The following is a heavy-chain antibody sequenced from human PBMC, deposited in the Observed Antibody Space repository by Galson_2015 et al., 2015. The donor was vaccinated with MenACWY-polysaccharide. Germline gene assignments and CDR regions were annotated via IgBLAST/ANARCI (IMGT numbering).Heavy chain of an antibody. CDR1: GYSVSRKSAT. V-gene: IGHV6-1*01. Sequence: AISGYSVSRKSATWNWIRQSPSRGLEWLGRTYYRSQWYNDFAVSVKSRITINPDTSKNQFSLQLNSVTPEDTAVYYCARDPSAFSAPSAFDIWGQGTVVTVSS. CDR3: ARDPSAFSAPSAFDI. D-gene: IGHD3-3*02. J-gene: IGHJ3*02. CDR2: TYYRSQWYN.